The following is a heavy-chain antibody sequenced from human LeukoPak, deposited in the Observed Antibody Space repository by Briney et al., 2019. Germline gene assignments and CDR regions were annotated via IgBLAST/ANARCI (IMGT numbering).Heavy chain of an antibody. Sequence: GASVKVSCKASGYTFTSYAMNWVRQAPGQGLEWMGWIYTNTGNPTYAQGFTGRFVFSLDTSVSTAYLQISSLKAEDTAVYYCARTITIFGGDYYYYYYMDVWGKGTTVTVSS. V-gene: IGHV7-4-1*02. CDR2: IYTNTGNP. J-gene: IGHJ6*03. CDR1: GYTFTSYA. CDR3: ARTITIFGGDYYYYYYMDV. D-gene: IGHD3-3*01.